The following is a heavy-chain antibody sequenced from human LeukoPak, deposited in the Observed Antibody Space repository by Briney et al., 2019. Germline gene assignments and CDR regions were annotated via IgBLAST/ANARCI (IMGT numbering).Heavy chain of an antibody. J-gene: IGHJ4*02. V-gene: IGHV3-48*01. Sequence: GGSLRLSCAASGFTFSDYSMNWVRQAPGKGLEWISYIGIDSGNTDYADSVKGRFTISGDKAKNSLYLQMNSLRAEDTAVYYCARYFGEGGSLDYWGQGTLVTVSS. CDR3: ARYFGEGGSLDY. CDR1: GFTFSDYS. D-gene: IGHD1-26*01. CDR2: IGIDSGNT.